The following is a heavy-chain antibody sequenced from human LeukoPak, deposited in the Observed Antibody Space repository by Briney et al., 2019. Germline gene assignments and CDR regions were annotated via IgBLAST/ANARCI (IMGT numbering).Heavy chain of an antibody. J-gene: IGHJ4*02. CDR3: ARGASGGAVTAXPDY. CDR2: IYSGGST. CDR1: GFTVSSNY. V-gene: IGHV3-66*01. D-gene: IGHD2-21*02. Sequence: GGSLRLSCAASGFTVSSNYMSWVRQAPGKGLEWVSVIYSGGSTYYADSVKGRFTISRDNSKNTLYLQMNSLRAEDTAVYYCARGASGGAVTAXPDYWGQGTLVTVSS.